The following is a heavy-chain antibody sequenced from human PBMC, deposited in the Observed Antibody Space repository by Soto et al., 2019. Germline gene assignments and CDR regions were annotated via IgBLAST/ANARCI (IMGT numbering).Heavy chain of an antibody. Sequence: SETLSLTCTVSNASISSRKWWTWVRQTPGKGLEWIGEIYHSGSINHNPYLKSRVTMSVDKSNNQFSLKMTSVTAADTAVYNYASKFGELLADAFDIWCQGTVVTVS. CDR3: ASKFGELLADAFDI. V-gene: IGHV4-4*02. CDR1: NASISSRKW. D-gene: IGHD3-10*01. CDR2: IYHSGSI. J-gene: IGHJ3*02.